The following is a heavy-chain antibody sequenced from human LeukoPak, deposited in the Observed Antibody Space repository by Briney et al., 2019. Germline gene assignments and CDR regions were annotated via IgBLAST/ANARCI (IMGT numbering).Heavy chain of an antibody. D-gene: IGHD5-12*01. J-gene: IGHJ4*02. CDR1: GFTFGDYA. CDR3: TREDVDIVASYFDY. CDR2: IRSKAYGGTT. V-gene: IGHV3-49*03. Sequence: GGSLRLSCTASGFTFGDYAMGWFRQAPGKGLEWVGFIRSKAYGGTTEYAASVKGRFTISRDDSKSIAYLQMNSLKTEDTAVYYCTREDVDIVASYFDYWGQGTLVTVSS.